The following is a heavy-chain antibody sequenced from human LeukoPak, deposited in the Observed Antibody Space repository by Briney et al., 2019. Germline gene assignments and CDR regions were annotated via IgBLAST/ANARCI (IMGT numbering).Heavy chain of an antibody. Sequence: GGSLRLSCAASGFTFGSYAMSWVRQAPGKGLEWVSAISGSGGSTYYADSVKGRFTISRDNSKNTLYLQMNSLRAEDTAVYYCAKITKYYYDSSGYFGYWGQGTLVTVSS. V-gene: IGHV3-23*01. CDR2: ISGSGGST. CDR3: AKITKYYYDSSGYFGY. D-gene: IGHD3-22*01. CDR1: GFTFGSYA. J-gene: IGHJ4*02.